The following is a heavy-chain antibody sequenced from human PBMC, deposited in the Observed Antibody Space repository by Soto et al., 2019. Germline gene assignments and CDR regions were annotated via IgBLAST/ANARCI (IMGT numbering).Heavy chain of an antibody. CDR2: IHYGGST. Sequence: PSETLSLTCSVSGDSIKGGDYYWNWIRQSPLRGLEWIGHIHYGGSTYYNPSLESRVTISLDTSENKFSLQLTSVTAADTAVYYCARDVLRLRDAFHIWGLGTLVTVSS. D-gene: IGHD5-12*01. V-gene: IGHV4-30-4*01. CDR3: ARDVLRLRDAFHI. J-gene: IGHJ3*02. CDR1: GDSIKGGDYY.